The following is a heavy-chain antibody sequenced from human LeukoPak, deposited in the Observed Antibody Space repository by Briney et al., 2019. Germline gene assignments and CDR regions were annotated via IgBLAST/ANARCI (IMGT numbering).Heavy chain of an antibody. V-gene: IGHV3-53*04. CDR3: ARDSGDYYGSGPFDC. CDR2: IYGGSNT. J-gene: IGHJ4*02. Sequence: GGSLRLSCAASGFTVSSNCMSWVRQAPGKGLEWVSFIYGGSNTFYADSVKGRFTISRHNSKNTLYLQMNSVRPEDTAVYYCARDSGDYYGSGPFDCWGQGSLVIVSS. D-gene: IGHD3-10*01. CDR1: GFTVSSNC.